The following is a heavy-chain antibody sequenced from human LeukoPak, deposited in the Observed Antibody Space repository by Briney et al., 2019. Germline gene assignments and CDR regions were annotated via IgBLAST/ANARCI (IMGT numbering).Heavy chain of an antibody. V-gene: IGHV1-46*01. J-gene: IGHJ5*02. CDR2: INPSGGST. CDR3: ARATTKSNWFDP. CDR1: GYTFISYY. Sequence: ASVKVSCKASGYTFISYYMHWVRQAPGQGLEWMGIINPSGGSTSYAQKFQGRVTMTRDMSTSTVYMELSSLRSEDTAVYYCARATTKSNWFDPWGQGTLVTVSS. D-gene: IGHD5-12*01.